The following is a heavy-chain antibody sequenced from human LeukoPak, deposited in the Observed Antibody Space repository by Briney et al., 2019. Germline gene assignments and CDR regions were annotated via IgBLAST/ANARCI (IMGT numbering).Heavy chain of an antibody. J-gene: IGHJ4*02. CDR1: GGSISSYY. V-gene: IGHV4-59*08. D-gene: IGHD2-21*02. CDR2: IYYSGST. CDR3: GRREGDRYYFDY. Sequence: KSSETLSLTCTVSGGSISSYYWSWIRQPPGKGLEWIGYIYYSGSTNYNPSLKSRVTISVDTSKNQFSLKLSSVTAADTAVYYCGRREGDRYYFDYGGRGPRVPASS.